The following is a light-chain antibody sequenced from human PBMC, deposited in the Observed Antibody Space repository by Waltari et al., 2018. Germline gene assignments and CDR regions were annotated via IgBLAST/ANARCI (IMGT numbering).Light chain of an antibody. J-gene: IGLJ2*01. Sequence: QSGLTQPASVSASPGESITISCTATSGAIGGSDFVSWYQHHPGRAPKVLIFDVNHRPSGISDRFAGSKSGNTASLTISELQPEDDADYYCRSHSTNNIVLFGGGTKVTVL. V-gene: IGLV2-14*01. CDR2: DVN. CDR1: SGAIGGSDF. CDR3: RSHSTNNIVL.